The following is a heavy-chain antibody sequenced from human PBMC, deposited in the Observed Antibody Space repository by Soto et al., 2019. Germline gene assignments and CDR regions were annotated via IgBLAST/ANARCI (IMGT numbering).Heavy chain of an antibody. CDR2: IWYDGSNK. D-gene: IGHD2-15*01. CDR1: GFTFSSYG. V-gene: IGHV3-33*01. Sequence: PXGCLRLSCAASGFTFSSYGMHWVRQAPGKGLEWVAVIWYDGSNKYYADSVKGRFTISRDNSKNTLYLQMNSLRAEDTAVYYCARSSLSCSGGSCYDLQYNWFDPWGQGTLVTVSS. CDR3: ARSSLSCSGGSCYDLQYNWFDP. J-gene: IGHJ5*02.